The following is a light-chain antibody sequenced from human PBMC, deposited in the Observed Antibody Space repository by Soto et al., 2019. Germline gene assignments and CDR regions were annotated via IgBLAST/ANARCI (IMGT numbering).Light chain of an antibody. V-gene: IGKV3D-15*01. CDR1: RRVSCT. CDR3: QRYKNWPAFT. J-gene: IGKJ5*01. CDR2: GLS. Sequence: EIVMTQSTATLSVSPGESATLSCRASRRVSCTLAWYQQKPGQAPRLLIYGLSTRATGIPARLSGSGSGSEFTLTISILQPEDFAFYYCQRYKNWPAFTFGQGTRLEMK.